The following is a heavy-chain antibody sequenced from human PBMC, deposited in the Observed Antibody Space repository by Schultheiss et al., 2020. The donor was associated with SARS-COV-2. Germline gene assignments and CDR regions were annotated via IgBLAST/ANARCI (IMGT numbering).Heavy chain of an antibody. CDR2: ITHSGST. CDR1: GGSFSAYY. D-gene: IGHD5-18*01. Sequence: SETLSLTCAVYGGSFSAYYWSWIRQPPGKGLAWIGEITHSGSTNYNPSLKSRVTLSLDTSKKQFSLKLSSVTAADTAVYYCARRGYTYGSPTFDYWGQGTLVTVS. J-gene: IGHJ4*02. CDR3: ARRGYTYGSPTFDY. V-gene: IGHV4-34*01.